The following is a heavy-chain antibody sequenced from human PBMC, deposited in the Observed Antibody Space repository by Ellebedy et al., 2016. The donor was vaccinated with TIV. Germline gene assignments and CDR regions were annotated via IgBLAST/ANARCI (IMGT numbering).Heavy chain of an antibody. CDR3: ARARDSSSPPNWYFDL. V-gene: IGHV1-2*04. CDR1: GYTFTGYY. D-gene: IGHD3-22*01. J-gene: IGHJ2*01. CDR2: INPNSGGT. Sequence: AASVKVSCKASGYTFTGYYMHWVRQAPGQGLEWMGWINPNSGGTNYAQKFQGWVTMTRDTSISTAYMELSRLRSDDTAVNYCARARDSSSPPNWYFDLWGRGTLVTVSS.